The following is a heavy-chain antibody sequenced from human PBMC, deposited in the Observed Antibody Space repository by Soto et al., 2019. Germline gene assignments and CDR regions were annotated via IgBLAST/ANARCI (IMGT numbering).Heavy chain of an antibody. J-gene: IGHJ4*02. CDR1: GYTFTSYD. D-gene: IGHD5-12*01. V-gene: IGHV1-8*01. CDR2: MNPNSGNT. CDR3: ARGEVEMATSPPGY. Sequence: QVQLVQSGAEVKKPGASVKVSCKASGYTFTSYDINWVRQATGQGLEWMGWMNPNSGNTGYAQKFQGRVTMTRNTSISTAYMALSSLRSEDTAVYYCARGEVEMATSPPGYWGQGTLVTVSS.